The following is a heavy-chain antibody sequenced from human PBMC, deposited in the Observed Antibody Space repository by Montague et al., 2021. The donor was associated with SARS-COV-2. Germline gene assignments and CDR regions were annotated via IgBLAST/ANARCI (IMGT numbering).Heavy chain of an antibody. CDR1: GFTFNNYA. V-gene: IGHV3-23*03. D-gene: IGHD3-3*01. Sequence: SLRLSCAASGFTFNNYAMTWVRQAPGKGLEWVSIIYSDGSSTYYVDSVKGRFTISRDNSKNTLYLQMNSLRAEDTAVYSCTKGGRNFYELDGFDSWGQGTPVTVSS. CDR3: TKGGRNFYELDGFDS. CDR2: IYSDGSST. J-gene: IGHJ4*02.